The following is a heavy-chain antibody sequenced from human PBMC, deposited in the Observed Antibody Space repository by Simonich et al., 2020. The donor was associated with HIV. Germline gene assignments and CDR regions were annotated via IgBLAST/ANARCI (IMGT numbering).Heavy chain of an antibody. V-gene: IGHV1-2*06. CDR1: GYTFTTYY. CDR2: INPNSGGT. CDR3: ARDVDC. Sequence: QVQLVQSGAEVKKPGASVKVSCTASGYTFTTYYLDWVRQAPGQGLGRMGRINPNSGGTNYAQKFQGRVTMTRDTTISTAYMELSSLRSDDTAVYYCARDVDCWGQGTLVTVSS. J-gene: IGHJ4*02.